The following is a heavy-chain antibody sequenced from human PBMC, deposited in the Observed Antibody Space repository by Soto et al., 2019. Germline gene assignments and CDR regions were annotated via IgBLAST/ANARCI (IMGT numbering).Heavy chain of an antibody. Sequence: EVQLVESGGGLVQPGRSLRLSCAASGFTFDDYAMHWVRQAPGKGLEWVSGISWNSGSIGYADSLKGRFTISRDNAKNSLYLQMNSLRAEYTALYYCAKDRGLVLSFYFDYWGQGTLVTVSS. CDR2: ISWNSGSI. V-gene: IGHV3-9*01. CDR1: GFTFDDYA. D-gene: IGHD6-19*01. CDR3: AKDRGLVLSFYFDY. J-gene: IGHJ4*02.